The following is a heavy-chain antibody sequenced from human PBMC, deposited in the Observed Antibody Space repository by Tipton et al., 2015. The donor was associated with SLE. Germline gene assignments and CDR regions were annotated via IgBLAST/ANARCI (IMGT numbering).Heavy chain of an antibody. J-gene: IGHJ5*02. Sequence: LRLSCTVSDYSISSGYYWGWIRQPPGKGLEWIGSIYHSGSTYYNPSLKSRVTISVDTSKNQFSLKLSSVTAADTAVYYCARKKALMIIVVNSWFDPWGQGTLLTVSS. CDR1: DYSISSGYY. V-gene: IGHV4-38-2*02. CDR3: ARKKALMIIVVNSWFDP. D-gene: IGHD3-22*01. CDR2: IYHSGST.